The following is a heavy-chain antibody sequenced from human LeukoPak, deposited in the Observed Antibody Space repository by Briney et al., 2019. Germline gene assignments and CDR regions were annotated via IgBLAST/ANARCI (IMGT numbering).Heavy chain of an antibody. CDR2: MTRSGTNT. V-gene: IGHV3-23*01. CDR1: GFIFGAYG. J-gene: IGHJ4*02. D-gene: IGHD3-22*01. Sequence: GGSLRLSCAASGFIFGAYGMSWVGQFPGKGLEWVSSMTRSGTNTFYADSVKGRFTISRDNSKNTLHLQMNSLRAEDTAIYYCAKEEGVITYDYWGQGALVIVSS. CDR3: AKEEGVITYDY.